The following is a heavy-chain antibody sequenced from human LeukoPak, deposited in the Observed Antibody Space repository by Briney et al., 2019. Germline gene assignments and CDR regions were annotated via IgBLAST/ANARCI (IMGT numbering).Heavy chain of an antibody. CDR3: ARGEGYSGQAV. V-gene: IGHV3-7*04. J-gene: IGHJ4*02. CDR1: GFTFTSSW. Sequence: GGCLRLSCAVSGFTFTSSWMSWARQAPGKGLEWVANINQDGREKDYVDSVKGRFTISRDNAKNSLYLQMNSLRAEDTAVYYCARGEGYSGQAVWGQGSMVTVSS. D-gene: IGHD1-26*01. CDR2: INQDGREK.